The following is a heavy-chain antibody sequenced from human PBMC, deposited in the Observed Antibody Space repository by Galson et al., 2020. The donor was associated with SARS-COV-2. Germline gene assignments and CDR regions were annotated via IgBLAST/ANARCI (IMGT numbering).Heavy chain of an antibody. Sequence: SETLSLTCTVSGGSISSYYWSWIRQPPGKGLEWIGYIYYSGSTNYNPSLKSRVTISVDTSKNQFSLKLSSVTAADTAVYYCARAGVVATIHGVDYWGQGTLVTVSS. CDR2: IYYSGST. J-gene: IGHJ4*02. CDR1: GGSISSYY. D-gene: IGHD2-15*01. V-gene: IGHV4-59*08. CDR3: ARAGVVATIHGVDY.